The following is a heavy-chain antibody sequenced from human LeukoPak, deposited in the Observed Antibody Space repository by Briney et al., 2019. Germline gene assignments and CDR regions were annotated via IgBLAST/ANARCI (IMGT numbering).Heavy chain of an antibody. CDR2: MSGSGGST. Sequence: PGGSLRLSCAASGFTFSSYAMTWVRQAPGKGLEWVSAMSGSGGSTYYADSVKGRFTISRDNSKNTMSLQMNSLRADDTAVYFCARVQRQLWFGEFDCWGQGTLVTVSS. CDR1: GFTFSSYA. D-gene: IGHD3-10*01. J-gene: IGHJ4*02. V-gene: IGHV3-23*01. CDR3: ARVQRQLWFGEFDC.